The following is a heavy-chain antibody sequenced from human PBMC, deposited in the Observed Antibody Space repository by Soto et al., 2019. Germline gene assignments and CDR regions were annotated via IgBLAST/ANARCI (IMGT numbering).Heavy chain of an antibody. CDR1: GYTFTTYA. J-gene: IGHJ4*02. CDR2: ISAYNGNT. Sequence: QVQLVQSGAELKKPGASVKVSCKASGYTFTTYAISWVRQAPGQGLEWMGWISAYNGNTKYAQNLQGRVTMTTDTSTSPAYMELRSLRSADTAVYYCPGDGPPFDYWGQGTLVTVSS. V-gene: IGHV1-18*01. CDR3: PGDGPPFDY.